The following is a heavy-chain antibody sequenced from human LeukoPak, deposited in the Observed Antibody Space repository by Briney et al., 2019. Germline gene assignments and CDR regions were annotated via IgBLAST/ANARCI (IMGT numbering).Heavy chain of an antibody. CDR2: VYHTGGT. V-gene: IGHV4-4*02. CDR1: GGSISSTNW. Sequence: SGTLSLTCAVSGGSISSTNWWSWVRQPPGKGLEWIGEVYHTGGTHYNPSLKTRVTISVDNSKNQFSLKLSSVTAADTAVYYCAKGGGTRSWSFDYWGQGTLVSVSS. J-gene: IGHJ4*02. D-gene: IGHD6-13*01. CDR3: AKGGGTRSWSFDY.